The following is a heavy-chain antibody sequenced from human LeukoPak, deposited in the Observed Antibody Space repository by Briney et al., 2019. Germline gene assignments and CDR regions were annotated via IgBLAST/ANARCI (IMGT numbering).Heavy chain of an antibody. D-gene: IGHD3-9*01. V-gene: IGHV4-31*03. J-gene: IGHJ4*02. CDR3: ARATDILTGYHFDY. Sequence: TLSLTCTVSGGSISSHYWSWVRPHPGKGLEWIGYIYYSGSTYYNPSLKSRVTISVDTSKNQFSLKLSSVTAADTAVYYCARATDILTGYHFDYWGQGTLVTVSS. CDR1: GGSISSHY. CDR2: IYYSGST.